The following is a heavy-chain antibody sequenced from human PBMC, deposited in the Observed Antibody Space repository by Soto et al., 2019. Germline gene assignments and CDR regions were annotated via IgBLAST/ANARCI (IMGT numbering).Heavy chain of an antibody. D-gene: IGHD6-19*01. J-gene: IGHJ4*02. CDR2: INHSGST. CDR1: GGPFSGYY. V-gene: IGHV4-34*01. Sequence: QVQLQQWGAGLLKPSETLSLTCAVYGGPFSGYYWSWIRQPPGKGLEWIGEINHSGSTNYNPSLKSRVTISIDTSKNQFSLKLSSVTAADTAVYYCARVGAQWLGYWGQGTLVTVSS. CDR3: ARVGAQWLGY.